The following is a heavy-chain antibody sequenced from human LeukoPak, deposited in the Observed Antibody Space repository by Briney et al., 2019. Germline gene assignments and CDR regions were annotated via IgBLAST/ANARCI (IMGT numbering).Heavy chain of an antibody. CDR1: GASISSSIW. Sequence: PSETLSLTCAVSGASISSSIWWTWVRQPPGKGLEWIGEIYHSGSTNYNPSLKSRVTISGDNSKNQFSLQLSSVTAADTAVYYCARPIACSSVWRSFDYWGQGTLVTVSS. V-gene: IGHV4-4*02. CDR2: IYHSGST. D-gene: IGHD6-19*01. CDR3: ARPIACSSVWRSFDY. J-gene: IGHJ4*02.